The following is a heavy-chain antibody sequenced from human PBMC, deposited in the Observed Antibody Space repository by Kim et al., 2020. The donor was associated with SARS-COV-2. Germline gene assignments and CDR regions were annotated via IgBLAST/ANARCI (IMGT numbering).Heavy chain of an antibody. J-gene: IGHJ4*02. D-gene: IGHD1-1*01. CDR1: GYGFTNNY. Sequence: DSVKVSCKTSGYGFTNNYLHWVRLAPGQGLEWMGMIYPNGGATTYAQKFQGRVTMTKDTSTSTAYMELSSLTSDDTAMYYCARDLEGFDYWGQGALVTVSS. CDR3: ARDLEGFDY. CDR2: IYPNGGAT. V-gene: IGHV1-46*01.